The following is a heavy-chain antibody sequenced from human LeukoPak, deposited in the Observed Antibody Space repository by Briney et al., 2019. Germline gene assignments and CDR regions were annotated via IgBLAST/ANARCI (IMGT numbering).Heavy chain of an antibody. V-gene: IGHV3-23*01. D-gene: IGHD3-22*01. CDR2: ISGSGGST. CDR1: GFTFSSYA. J-gene: IGHJ4*02. CDR3: IGDSSGYYSDY. Sequence: GGSLRLSCAASGFTFSSYAMSWVRQAPGKGLEWVSAISGSGGSTYYADPVKGRFTISRDNSKNTLYLQMNSLRAEDTAVYYCIGDSSGYYSDYWGQGTLVTVSS.